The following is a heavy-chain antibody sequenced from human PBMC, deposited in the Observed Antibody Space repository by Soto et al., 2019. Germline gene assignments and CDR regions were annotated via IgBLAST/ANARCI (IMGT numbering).Heavy chain of an antibody. J-gene: IGHJ4*02. CDR2: ISGSGGST. CDR3: EKPRNYCSSTSCYTGSFDY. V-gene: IGHV3-23*01. CDR1: GFTFSSYA. Sequence: GSLILAGSASGFTFSSYAMSWVRQAPGKGLEWVSAISGSGGSTYYADSVKGRFTISRDNSKNTLYLQMNSLRAEDTAVYYCEKPRNYCSSTSCYTGSFDYWGQGTLVTVSS. D-gene: IGHD2-2*02.